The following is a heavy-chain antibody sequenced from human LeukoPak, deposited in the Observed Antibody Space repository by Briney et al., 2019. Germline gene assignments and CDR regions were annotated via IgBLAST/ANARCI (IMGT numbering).Heavy chain of an antibody. V-gene: IGHV4-34*01. CDR1: GGSFSGYY. J-gene: IGHJ3*02. D-gene: IGHD3-22*01. Sequence: PSETLSLTCAVYGGSFSGYYWSWIRQPPGKGLEWIGEINHSGSTNYNPSLKSRVTISVDTSKNQFSLKLSSVTAADTAVYYCARHYYDWIDAFDIWGQGTMVTVSS. CDR3: ARHYYDWIDAFDI. CDR2: INHSGST.